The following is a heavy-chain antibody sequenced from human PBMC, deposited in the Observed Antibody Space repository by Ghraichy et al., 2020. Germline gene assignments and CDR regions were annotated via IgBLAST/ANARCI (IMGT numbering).Heavy chain of an antibody. CDR3: ARGHIVVVTAIPGRFDP. J-gene: IGHJ5*02. D-gene: IGHD2-21*02. V-gene: IGHV4-30-4*01. CDR2: IYYSGST. Sequence: TLSLTCTVSGGSISSGDYYWSWIRQPPGKGLEWIGYIYYSGSTYYNPSLKSRVTISVDTSKNLFSLKLSSVTAADTAVYYCARGHIVVVTAIPGRFDPWGQGTLVTVSS. CDR1: GGSISSGDYY.